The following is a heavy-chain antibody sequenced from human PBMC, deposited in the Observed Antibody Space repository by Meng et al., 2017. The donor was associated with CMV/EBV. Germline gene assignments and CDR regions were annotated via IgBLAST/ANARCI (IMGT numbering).Heavy chain of an antibody. V-gene: IGHV4-4*07. CDR2: IYYTGGT. CDR3: ARERGDDSGYNFDS. Sequence: QWQCPGPGPGLLKPSATLSLTCSVSGGFFSCFFWTWIRQPAGKGLEWIGRIYYTGGTNYNPSFESRVTISLDGSNNQFSLKLNSVTAADTAIYYCARERGDDSGYNFDSWGQGTLVTVSS. D-gene: IGHD3-22*01. J-gene: IGHJ4*02. CDR1: GGFFSCFF.